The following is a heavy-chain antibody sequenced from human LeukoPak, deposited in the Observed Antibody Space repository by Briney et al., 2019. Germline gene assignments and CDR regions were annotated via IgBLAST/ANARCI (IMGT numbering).Heavy chain of an antibody. Sequence: GGSLRLSCAASGFKFDDYGMSWVRQALGKGLEWVSGISWNGGNTGYADSVKGRFTISRDNAKNSLFLQVNSLRADDTAFYYCAREGIYCVNGVCYLDYWGQGTLVTASS. CDR2: ISWNGGNT. CDR1: GFKFDDYG. CDR3: AREGIYCVNGVCYLDY. V-gene: IGHV3-20*04. D-gene: IGHD2-8*01. J-gene: IGHJ4*02.